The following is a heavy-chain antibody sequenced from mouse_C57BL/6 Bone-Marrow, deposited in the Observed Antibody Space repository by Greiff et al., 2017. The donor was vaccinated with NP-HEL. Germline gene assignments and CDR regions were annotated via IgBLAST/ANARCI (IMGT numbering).Heavy chain of an antibody. CDR1: GFTFSSYA. CDR3: TREGDYSNYVLGDY. CDR2: ISSGGDYI. Sequence: EVHLVESGEGLVKPGGSLKLSCAASGFTFSSYAMSWVRQTPEKRLEWVAYISSGGDYIYYADTVKGRFTISRDNARNTLYLQMSSLKSEDTAMYYCTREGDYSNYVLGDYWGQGTSVTVSS. V-gene: IGHV5-9-1*02. D-gene: IGHD2-5*01. J-gene: IGHJ4*01.